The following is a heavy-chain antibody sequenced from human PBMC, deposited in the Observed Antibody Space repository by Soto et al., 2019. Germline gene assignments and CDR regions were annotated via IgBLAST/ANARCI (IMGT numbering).Heavy chain of an antibody. CDR1: GYTFTSYA. V-gene: IGHV1-3*01. Sequence: ASVKVSCKASGYTFTSYAMHWVRQAQGQRLEWMGWSNAGNGNTKYSQKFQGRVTITRDTSASTAYMELSSLRSEDTAVYYCARVFATLYDSSGYYFDYWGQGTLVTVSS. D-gene: IGHD3-22*01. J-gene: IGHJ4*02. CDR3: ARVFATLYDSSGYYFDY. CDR2: SNAGNGNT.